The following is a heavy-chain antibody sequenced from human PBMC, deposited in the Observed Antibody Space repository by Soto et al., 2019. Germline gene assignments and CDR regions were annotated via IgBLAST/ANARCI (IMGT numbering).Heavy chain of an antibody. CDR2: VRSKAYGGTT. V-gene: IGHV3-49*03. CDR1: GFTFGDYA. CDR3: ARYTYTSRYSYYGMDV. J-gene: IGHJ6*02. D-gene: IGHD6-13*01. Sequence: GGSLRLSCTTSGFTFGDYAMSWFRQAPGKGLEWVGVVRSKAYGGTTDYAASVKGRFDISRDDSKSIAYLQMNSVTTEDTAVYFCARYTYTSRYSYYGMDVWGHGTTVTVSS.